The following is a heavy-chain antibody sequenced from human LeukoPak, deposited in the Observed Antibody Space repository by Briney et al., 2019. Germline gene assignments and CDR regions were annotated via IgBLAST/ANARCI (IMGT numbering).Heavy chain of an antibody. CDR1: GYSIRSGFY. J-gene: IGHJ4*02. Sequence: SETLSLTCTVSGYSIRSGFYWAWIRPPPGKGLEWIGTIHHSLGTNYNTTLKRRVSISLDKSKNHISPRLNSLTAAAPAVHYFSRVGPDYWGRGTLVTVSP. CDR2: IHHSLGT. V-gene: IGHV4-38-2*02. D-gene: IGHD2/OR15-2a*01. CDR3: SRVGPDY.